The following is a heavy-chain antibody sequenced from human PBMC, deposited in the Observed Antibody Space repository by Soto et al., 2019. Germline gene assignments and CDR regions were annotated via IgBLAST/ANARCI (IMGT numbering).Heavy chain of an antibody. CDR3: ARDRIAARRAFDI. J-gene: IGHJ3*02. D-gene: IGHD6-6*01. V-gene: IGHV1-46*01. CDR2: INPSGGST. CDR1: GYTFTRYY. Sequence: ALVKVSCKTSGYTFTRYYMHWVRQNTGQGLEWMGIINPSGGSTSYAQKFQGRVTMTRDTSTSTVYMELSSLRSEDTAVYYCARDRIAARRAFDIWGQGTMVTVSS.